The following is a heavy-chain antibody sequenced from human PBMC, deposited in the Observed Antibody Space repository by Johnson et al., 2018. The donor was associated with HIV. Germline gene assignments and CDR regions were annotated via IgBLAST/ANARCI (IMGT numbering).Heavy chain of an antibody. V-gene: IGHV3-11*04. J-gene: IGHJ3*02. D-gene: IGHD3-22*01. CDR2: ISTSGSTI. CDR3: ARMWLHAFDI. CDR1: GFTFDDYG. Sequence: QVQLVESGGGVVQPGRSLRLSCAASGFTFDDYGMSWVRQAPGKGLEWVSYISTSGSTIYYADSVKGRFTISRDNAKNSLYLQMNSLRAEDTAVYYCARMWLHAFDIWGQGTMVTVSS.